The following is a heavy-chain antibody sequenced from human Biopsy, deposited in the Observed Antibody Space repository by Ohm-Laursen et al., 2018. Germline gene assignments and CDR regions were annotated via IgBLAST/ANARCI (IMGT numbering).Heavy chain of an antibody. CDR3: ARGVGDASPYN. CDR2: ISLSGST. CDR1: GDSFTNYY. Sequence: SETLSLTWAVYGDSFTNYYWIWIRQPPGKGLEWIGEISLSGSTNYNPSLESRVTISVDTSKNHFSLNLTSVTAADTAMYYCARGVGDASPYNWGQGTQVTVSS. D-gene: IGHD2-15*01. V-gene: IGHV4-34*01. J-gene: IGHJ4*02.